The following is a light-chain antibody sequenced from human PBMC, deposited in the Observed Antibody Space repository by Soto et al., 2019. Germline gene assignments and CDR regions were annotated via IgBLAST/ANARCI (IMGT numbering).Light chain of an antibody. V-gene: IGKV3-15*01. CDR1: QSISSY. CDR2: GAS. Sequence: PSSLSASVGDRVTITCRASQSISSYLNWYQQKPGQAPRLLFYGASTRATGLPARFSGTGSGTEFTLTINSLQAEDSAVYYCQQYYNWPRTFGQGTRLEIK. CDR3: QQYYNWPRT. J-gene: IGKJ5*01.